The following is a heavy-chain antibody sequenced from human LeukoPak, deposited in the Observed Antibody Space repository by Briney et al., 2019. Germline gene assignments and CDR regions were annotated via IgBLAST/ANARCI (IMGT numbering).Heavy chain of an antibody. CDR2: ISSSSSTI. CDR1: GFTFSSYS. CDR3: ARGVAAADYYHMDV. V-gene: IGHV3-48*04. J-gene: IGHJ6*03. D-gene: IGHD6-13*01. Sequence: GGSLRLSCAASGFTFSSYSMNWVRQAPGKGLEWVSYISSSSSTIYYADSVKGRFTISRDNAKNSLYLQMNSLRAEDTAVYYCARGVAAADYYHMDVWGKGTTVTVSS.